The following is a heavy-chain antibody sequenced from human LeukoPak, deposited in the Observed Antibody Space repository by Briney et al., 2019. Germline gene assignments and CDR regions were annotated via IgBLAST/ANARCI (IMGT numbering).Heavy chain of an antibody. CDR1: GGSINSGRYY. Sequence: SETLSLTCTVSGGSINSGRYYWSWIRQPAGKGLEWIGHIYTSGRTSYNPSLKSRVTISVDTSKNQFSLKMSSVSAADTAVYYCARGLHGYTYGYVPWELYYYMDVWGKGTTVTISS. CDR3: ARGLHGYTYGYVPWELYYYMDV. J-gene: IGHJ6*03. CDR2: IYTSGRT. V-gene: IGHV4-61*09. D-gene: IGHD5-18*01.